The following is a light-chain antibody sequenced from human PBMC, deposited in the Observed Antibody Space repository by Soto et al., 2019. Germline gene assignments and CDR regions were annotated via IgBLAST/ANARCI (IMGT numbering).Light chain of an antibody. CDR2: GVS. CDR3: QHFGSSYT. CDR1: QSVSSSY. Sequence: EIVLTQSPGTLSLSPGESATLSCRASQSVSSSYLAWYQQKPGQAPRLLIYGVSRRATGIPDRFSGSGSGTAFTLTISRLEPEDFAVYYCQHFGSSYTFGQGTKLEIK. V-gene: IGKV3-20*01. J-gene: IGKJ2*01.